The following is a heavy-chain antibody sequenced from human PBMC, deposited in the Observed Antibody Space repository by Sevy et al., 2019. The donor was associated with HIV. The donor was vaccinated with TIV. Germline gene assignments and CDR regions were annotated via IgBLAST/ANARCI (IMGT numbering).Heavy chain of an antibody. CDR3: ACYNMVADDY. Sequence: SETLSLTCTVSGGSISSSSYYWGWIRQPPGKGLEWIGSIYYRGSTYYNPSLKSRVTISVDTSKNQFSLKLSSVTAADTAVYYCACYNMVADDYWGQGTLVTVSS. D-gene: IGHD5-12*01. V-gene: IGHV4-39*01. CDR2: IYYRGST. CDR1: GGSISSSSYY. J-gene: IGHJ4*02.